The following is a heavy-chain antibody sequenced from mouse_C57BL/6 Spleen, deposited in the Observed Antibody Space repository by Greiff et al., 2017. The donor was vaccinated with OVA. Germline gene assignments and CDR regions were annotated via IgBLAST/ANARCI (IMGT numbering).Heavy chain of an antibody. J-gene: IGHJ4*01. CDR1: GYTFTDYN. V-gene: IGHV1-18*01. CDR2: INPNNGGT. Sequence: VHVKQSGPELVKPGASVKIPCKASGYTFTDYNMDWVKQSHGKSLEWIGDINPNNGGTIYNQKFKGKATLTVDKSSSTAYMELRSLTSEDTAVYYCARSRAMDYWGQGTSVTVSS. CDR3: ARSRAMDY.